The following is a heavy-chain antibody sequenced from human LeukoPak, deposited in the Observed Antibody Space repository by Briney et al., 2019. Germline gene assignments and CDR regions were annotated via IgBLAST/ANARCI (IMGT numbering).Heavy chain of an antibody. CDR2: INPDSGFT. V-gene: IGHV1-2*02. CDR1: GYTFIDDY. J-gene: IGHJ4*02. D-gene: IGHD3-16*01. Sequence: GASVKVSCKASGYTFIDDYMHWVRQAPGQGLEWMGWINPDSGFTNYAQKFKGRVTMTRDTSISTAYMEVKRLTSDDTAMYYCLPTSEAYTSAWHFWGQGTLVTVSS. CDR3: LPTSEAYTSAWHF.